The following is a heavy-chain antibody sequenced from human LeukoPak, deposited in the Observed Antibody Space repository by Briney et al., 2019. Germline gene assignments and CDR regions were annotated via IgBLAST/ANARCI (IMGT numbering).Heavy chain of an antibody. CDR3: ARDLGEVSSTRSKGDY. CDR2: IYYSGRT. J-gene: IGHJ4*02. V-gene: IGHV4-39*07. Sequence: KPSETLSLTCTVFGDSVSRSDSYWDWIRQPPGKVLEWIGTIYYSGRTYYSPSLKSRVTISVDTSKNQFSLKLSSVTAADTAVYYCARDLGEVSSTRSKGDYWGQGTLVTVSS. CDR1: GDSVSRSDSY. D-gene: IGHD2-2*01.